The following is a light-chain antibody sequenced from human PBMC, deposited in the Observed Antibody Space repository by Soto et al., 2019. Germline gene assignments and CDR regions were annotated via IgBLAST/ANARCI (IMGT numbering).Light chain of an antibody. J-gene: IGLJ2*01. CDR1: SSNIGSNL. CDR3: ATWDDSLSGYVV. CDR2: SNN. V-gene: IGLV1-44*01. Sequence: QPVLTQPPSASGTPGQRVTISCSGSSSNIGSNLVNWFQQLPGTAPRLLIYSNNDRPSGVPDRFSGSKSGTSASLAISGLQSEDEADYYCATWDDSLSGYVVFGGGTKVTVL.